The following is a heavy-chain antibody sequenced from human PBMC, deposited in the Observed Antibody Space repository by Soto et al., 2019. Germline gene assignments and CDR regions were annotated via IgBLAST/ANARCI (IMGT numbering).Heavy chain of an antibody. CDR2: IFSSDEK. J-gene: IGHJ4*02. D-gene: IGHD6-19*01. CDR1: GFSLSKPRLG. CDR3: ARIPSYSSGWYFDY. V-gene: IGHV2-26*01. Sequence: SGPTLVNPTETLTLTCTVSGFSLSKPRLGVSWIRQPPGKALEWLAHIFSSDEKSYSTSLESRLTISRDTSKSQVVLTMTNMDPVDTATYYCARIPSYSSGWYFDYWGQGALVTVYS.